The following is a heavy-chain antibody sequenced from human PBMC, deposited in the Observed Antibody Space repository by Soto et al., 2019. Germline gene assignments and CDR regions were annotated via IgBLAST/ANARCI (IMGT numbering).Heavy chain of an antibody. D-gene: IGHD2-2*01. J-gene: IGHJ4*02. CDR3: ARDPGGQLPPDY. Sequence: QVQLQESGPGLVKPSQTLSLTCTVSGGSISSGDYYWSWIRQSPGKGLEWIGYIYNSGSTYYNPSLKSRVTISVDTSKTQFSLKLSSVTAADTAVYYCARDPGGQLPPDYWGQGTLVTVSS. V-gene: IGHV4-30-4*01. CDR1: GGSISSGDYY. CDR2: IYNSGST.